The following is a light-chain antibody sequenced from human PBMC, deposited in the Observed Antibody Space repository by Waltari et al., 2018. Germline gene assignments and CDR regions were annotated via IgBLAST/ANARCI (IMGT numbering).Light chain of an antibody. CDR2: GTS. CDR1: HSVSSN. V-gene: IGKV3-15*01. Sequence: EIVMTQSPATLSVSPGERVTLSCRASHSVSSNLAWYQQKPGQAPRLLIYGTSTRATDVPGRFSGSGSWTEFTLTISSLQSEDSAVYYCQQHYDWWTFGQGTKVEIK. CDR3: QQHYDWWT. J-gene: IGKJ1*01.